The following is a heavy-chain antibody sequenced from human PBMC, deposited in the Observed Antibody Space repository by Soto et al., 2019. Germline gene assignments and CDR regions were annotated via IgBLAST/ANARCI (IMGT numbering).Heavy chain of an antibody. CDR1: GFTFVMYA. D-gene: IGHD3-10*01. V-gene: IGHV1-3*01. CDR3: ARAGWFAEGYFDF. CDR2: INAGNGHT. J-gene: IGHJ4*02. Sequence: ASVKVSCKASGFTFVMYAIHWVRQAPGQGLEWMAWINAGNGHTTYSQKFQGRVTITRDTSARTVYMELRSLSFQDTATYYCARAGWFAEGYFDFWGQGTPVTVSS.